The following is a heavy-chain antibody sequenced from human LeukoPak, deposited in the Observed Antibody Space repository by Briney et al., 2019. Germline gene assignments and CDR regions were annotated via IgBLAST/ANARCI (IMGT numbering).Heavy chain of an antibody. CDR1: GFTFSTYW. J-gene: IGHJ1*01. V-gene: IGHV3-74*01. CDR2: IKSDWST. D-gene: IGHD3-22*01. Sequence: GGSLRLSCAASGFTFSTYWMHWVRHAPGKGLVWVSRIKSDWSTNYADSVKGRFTISRDNAKNTVSLQMNSLRPEDTGVYYCARAPSEIGGYYPEYFRHWGQGTLVTVSS. CDR3: ARAPSEIGGYYPEYFRH.